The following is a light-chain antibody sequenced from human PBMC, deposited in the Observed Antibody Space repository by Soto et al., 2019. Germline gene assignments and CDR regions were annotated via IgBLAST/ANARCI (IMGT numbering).Light chain of an antibody. J-gene: IGLJ2*01. V-gene: IGLV1-47*01. CDR1: XXXIGSNY. Sequence: QSVLTQPPSASGTPGQRXTXXXXXXXXXIGSNYVYWYQQLPGTVPQLLIYRNSERPSGVPDRFSGSKSGTSASLAISGLRSEDEADYYCAAWDDSLSGVVFGGGTKVTVL. CDR3: AAWDDSLSGVV. CDR2: RNS.